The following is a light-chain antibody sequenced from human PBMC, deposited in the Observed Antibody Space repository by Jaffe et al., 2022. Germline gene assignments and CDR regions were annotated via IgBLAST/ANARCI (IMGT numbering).Light chain of an antibody. CDR2: DAS. CDR3: QQRSNWPIT. V-gene: IGKV3-11*01. Sequence: EIALTQSPATLSLSPGERATLSCRASQSVSSYLAWYQQKPGQAPRLLISDASNRATGIPARFSGSGSGTDFTLTISSLEPEDFAVYYCQQRSNWPITFGQGTRLEIK. J-gene: IGKJ5*01. CDR1: QSVSSY.